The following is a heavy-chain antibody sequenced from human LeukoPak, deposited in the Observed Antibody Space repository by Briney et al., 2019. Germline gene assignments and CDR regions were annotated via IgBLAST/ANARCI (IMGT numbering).Heavy chain of an antibody. CDR2: IGIDGSNK. V-gene: IGHV3-30*02. D-gene: IGHD3-22*01. Sequence: GGSLRPSCKGPEFTFSTYWMSWVRQAPGKGLEWVAFIGIDGSNKNYADSVKGRFTISRDNSKNTLYLHMNSLRPEDTAVYYCAKDSTSPAMIVVVITPLDYWGQGTLVTVSS. J-gene: IGHJ4*02. CDR3: AKDSTSPAMIVVVITPLDY. CDR1: EFTFSTYW.